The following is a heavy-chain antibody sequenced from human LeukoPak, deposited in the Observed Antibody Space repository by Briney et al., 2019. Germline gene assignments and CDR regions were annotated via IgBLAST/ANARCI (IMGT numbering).Heavy chain of an antibody. Sequence: GGPLRLSCAASGFTVSSNYMSWVRQAPGKGLEWVSVIYSGGSTYYADSVKGRFTISRDNAKNSLYMQMSSLRAEDTAVYYCARERLSYDTGGFYGYWGQGSLVTVSS. CDR1: GFTVSSNY. J-gene: IGHJ4*02. D-gene: IGHD3-22*01. V-gene: IGHV3-53*01. CDR3: ARERLSYDTGGFYGY. CDR2: IYSGGST.